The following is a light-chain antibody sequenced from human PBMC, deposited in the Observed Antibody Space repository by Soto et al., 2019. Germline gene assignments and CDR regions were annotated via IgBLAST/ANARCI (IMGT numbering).Light chain of an antibody. CDR2: EVR. CDR1: SSDVGGYNF. J-gene: IGLJ1*01. V-gene: IGLV2-14*01. CDR3: SSYASLYTRV. Sequence: QSVLTQPASVSGSPGQSITISCTGTSSDVGGYNFVSWYQQHPGKAPKLIIYEVRNRPSGVSNRFSASTSGNTASLTISGLQAEDEAEYYCSSYASLYTRVFGTGTKVTVL.